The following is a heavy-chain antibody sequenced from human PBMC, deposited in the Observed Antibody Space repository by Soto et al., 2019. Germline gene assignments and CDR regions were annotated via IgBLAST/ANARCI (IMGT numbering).Heavy chain of an antibody. J-gene: IGHJ4*02. CDR3: ARGGGCTDY. D-gene: IGHD3-16*01. Sequence: EVQLVESGGGLIQPGGALRLTCTASGFSLSHYWMHWIRQAPGKGLVWVSRINLDGSSTDYAPSVKGRFTISRDNAKNTRYLQMNSLAADATAVYYCARGGGCTDYWGRGTLVTVSS. CDR2: INLDGSST. V-gene: IGHV3-74*01. CDR1: GFSLSHYW.